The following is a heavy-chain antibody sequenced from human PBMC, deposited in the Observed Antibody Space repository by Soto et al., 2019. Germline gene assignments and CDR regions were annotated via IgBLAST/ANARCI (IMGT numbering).Heavy chain of an antibody. CDR1: GFTFSSYA. J-gene: IGHJ6*03. Sequence: EVQLVESGGGLVQPGGSLRLSCAASGFTFSSYAMHWVRQAPGKGLEYVSAISSNGGSTYYANSVKGRFTISRDNSRSTRYLQMGSLRAEDMAVYYCARVNPRDYDYIWGSYPARSGYYYYYMDVWGKGTTVTVSS. CDR2: ISSNGGST. CDR3: ARVNPRDYDYIWGSYPARSGYYYYYMDV. V-gene: IGHV3-64*01. D-gene: IGHD3-16*02.